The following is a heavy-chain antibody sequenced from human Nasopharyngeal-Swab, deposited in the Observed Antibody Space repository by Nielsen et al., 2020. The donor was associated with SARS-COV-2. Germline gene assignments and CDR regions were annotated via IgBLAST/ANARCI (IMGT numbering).Heavy chain of an antibody. Sequence: GESLIISCAASGFIFSASAIRWVRQASGKGLEWVCRIGDKDHNYATTYGASVQGRFTISRDDSKNTAFLQMDSLKTEDTALYYCTTDFYFDYWGQGTLVTVSS. J-gene: IGHJ4*02. CDR2: IGDKDHNYAT. CDR1: GFIFSASA. V-gene: IGHV3-73*01. CDR3: TTDFYFDY.